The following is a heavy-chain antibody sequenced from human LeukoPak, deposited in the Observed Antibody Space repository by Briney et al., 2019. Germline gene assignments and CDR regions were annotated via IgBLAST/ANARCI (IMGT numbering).Heavy chain of an antibody. J-gene: IGHJ4*02. D-gene: IGHD5-18*01. CDR2: IYYSGST. CDR3: AGGDVDTALVDF. CDR1: GGSISSGDYY. Sequence: PSQTLSLTCTVSGGSISSGDYYWGWFRQHPGKGLEWIGYIYYSGSTYYNPSLKSRVTISIDTSENQFSLILSSVTAADTAVYYCAGGDVDTALVDFWGQGTLATVSS. V-gene: IGHV4-31*03.